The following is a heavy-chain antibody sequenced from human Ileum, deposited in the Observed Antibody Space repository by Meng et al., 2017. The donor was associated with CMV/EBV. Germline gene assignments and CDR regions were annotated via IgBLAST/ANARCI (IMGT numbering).Heavy chain of an antibody. CDR2: ISHSGNT. D-gene: IGHD2-2*01. V-gene: IGHV4-34*01. J-gene: IGHJ5*02. CDR3: ARGRWLAVLPETMPGVYFDP. CDR1: GATFSDYH. Sequence: SETLSFTCAAPGATFSDYHWNWIRQSPGKGLEGIGQISHSGNTYYNPSLKSRVSMSVDTSKNQFSLKLSSMTAADTAVYYSARGRWLAVLPETMPGVYFDPWGQGSLVTVSS.